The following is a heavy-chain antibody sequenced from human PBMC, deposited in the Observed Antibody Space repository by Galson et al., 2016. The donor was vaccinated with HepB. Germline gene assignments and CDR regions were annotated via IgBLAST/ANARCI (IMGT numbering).Heavy chain of an antibody. CDR2: IWYDGSNK. CDR1: GFTFSSYG. J-gene: IGHJ6*02. CDR3: AREALIAVTLLDV. D-gene: IGHD6-19*01. Sequence: SLRLSCAASGFTFSSYGMHWVRQAPGKGLEWVAVIWYDGSNKYYADSVKGRFTITRDNSKNTLYLQMNSRRAEETAVYYCAREALIAVTLLDVWGQGTTVTVSS. V-gene: IGHV3-33*01.